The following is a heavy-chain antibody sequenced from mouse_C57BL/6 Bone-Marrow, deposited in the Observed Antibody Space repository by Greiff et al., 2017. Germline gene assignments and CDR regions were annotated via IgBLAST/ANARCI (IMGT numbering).Heavy chain of an antibody. V-gene: IGHV7-1*01. CDR1: GFTFSDFY. D-gene: IGHD3-2*02. J-gene: IGHJ3*01. CDR2: SRNKANDYTT. Sequence: EVMLVESGGGLVQSGRSLRLSCATSGFTFSDFYMEWVRQAPGKGLEWIAASRNKANDYTTEYSASVKGRFIVSRDTSQSILYLQMNALRAEDTAIYYCARDADSSGGFAYWGQGTLVTVSA. CDR3: ARDADSSGGFAY.